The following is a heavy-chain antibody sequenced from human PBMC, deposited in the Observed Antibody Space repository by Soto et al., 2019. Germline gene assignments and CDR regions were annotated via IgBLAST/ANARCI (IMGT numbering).Heavy chain of an antibody. CDR1: GFTFSGSA. J-gene: IGHJ6*03. D-gene: IGHD2-2*01. V-gene: IGHV3-73*01. CDR3: TRVALPAAILSGYYYMDV. CDR2: IRSKANSYAT. Sequence: EVQLVESGGGLVQPGGSLKLSCAASGFTFSGSAMHWVRQASGKGLEWVGRIRSKANSYATAYAASVKGRFTISRDDSKNTAFLHMNILQTEDTAVYYCTRVALPAAILSGYYYMDVCDNGTTVTVSS.